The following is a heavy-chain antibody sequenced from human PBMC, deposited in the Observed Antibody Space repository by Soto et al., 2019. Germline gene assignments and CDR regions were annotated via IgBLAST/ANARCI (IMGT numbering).Heavy chain of an antibody. D-gene: IGHD2-21*02. J-gene: IGHJ3*02. CDR1: GYTFTRYG. CDR3: ARAITVVTPAFDI. V-gene: IGHV1-18*01. Sequence: ASVKVSCKTSGYTFTRYGISWVRQAPGQGLEWMGWISAYNGNTNYAQKLQGRVTMTTDTSTSTAYMELRSLRSDDTAVYYCARAITVVTPAFDIWGQGTMVTVSS. CDR2: ISAYNGNT.